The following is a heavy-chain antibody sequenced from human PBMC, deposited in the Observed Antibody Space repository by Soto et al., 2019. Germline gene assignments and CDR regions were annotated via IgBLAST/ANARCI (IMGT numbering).Heavy chain of an antibody. Sequence: PSETLSLTCTVSGGSISSFYWSWIRQPAGKGLEWIGRIYDTGRTHYNPSLKSRITLSLDTSKNQFSLRLTSVTAADTAVYYCARDKITLIRGVITWFDPWGQGTLVTVSP. D-gene: IGHD3-10*01. V-gene: IGHV4-4*07. CDR1: GGSISSFY. CDR3: ARDKITLIRGVITWFDP. J-gene: IGHJ5*02. CDR2: IYDTGRT.